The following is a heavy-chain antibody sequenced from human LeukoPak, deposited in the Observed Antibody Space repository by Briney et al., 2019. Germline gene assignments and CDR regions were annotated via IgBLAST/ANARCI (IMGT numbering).Heavy chain of an antibody. Sequence: GGSLRLSCVVSGISLTNYAMTWVRQAPGKGLEWVSYISERGGSTTYADSVKGRFTISRDTSLNTLYLQMNNLRAEGTALYFCAKRGVVIRGLLVIGYHQEAYHYDFWGQGVLVTVSS. CDR2: ISERGGST. CDR1: GISLTNYA. V-gene: IGHV3-23*01. D-gene: IGHD3-10*01. CDR3: AKRGVVIRGLLVIGYHQEAYHYDF. J-gene: IGHJ4*02.